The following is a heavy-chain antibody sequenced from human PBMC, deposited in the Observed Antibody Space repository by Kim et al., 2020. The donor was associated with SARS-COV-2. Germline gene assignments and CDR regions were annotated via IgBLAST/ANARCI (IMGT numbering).Heavy chain of an antibody. CDR1: GFTFRNYG. Sequence: GGSLRLSCAGSGFTFRNYGIHWVRQAPGKGLEWVAIIWYDGSNKYYADSVKGRFTIARDNSKDTVYLQMSSLRGEETAIYYCARGDGSGSSYFELWGEGPLVTVTS. D-gene: IGHD3-3*01. J-gene: IGHJ4*02. V-gene: IGHV3-33*01. CDR3: ARGDGSGSSYFEL. CDR2: IWYDGSNK.